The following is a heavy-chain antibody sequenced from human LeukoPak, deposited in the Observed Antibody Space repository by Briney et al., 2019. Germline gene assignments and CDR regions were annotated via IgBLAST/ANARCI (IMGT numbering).Heavy chain of an antibody. J-gene: IGHJ4*02. CDR2: IYTSGST. CDR3: ARDRGYSGYEPLIDS. D-gene: IGHD5-12*01. V-gene: IGHV4-61*02. Sequence: SETLSLTCTVSGGSISSGNYYWTWIRQPAGKGLEWIGRIYTSGSTNYNPSLKSRVTISVDTSKNQFSLKLSSVTAADTAVYYCARDRGYSGYEPLIDSWGQGTLVTVSP. CDR1: GGSISSGNYY.